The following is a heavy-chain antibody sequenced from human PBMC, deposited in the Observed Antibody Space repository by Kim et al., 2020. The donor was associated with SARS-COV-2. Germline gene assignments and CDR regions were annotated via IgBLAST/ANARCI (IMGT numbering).Heavy chain of an antibody. V-gene: IGHV1-69*04. CDR3: ARGVRGSYSYYFDY. J-gene: IGHJ4*02. Sequence: AQKFPGRVTITAHKSTSTAYMEMSRLRAEETAVYYCARGVRGSYSYYFDYWGQGTLVTVSS. D-gene: IGHD1-26*01.